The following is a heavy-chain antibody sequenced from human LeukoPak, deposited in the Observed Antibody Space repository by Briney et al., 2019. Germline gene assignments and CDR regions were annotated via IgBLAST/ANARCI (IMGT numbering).Heavy chain of an antibody. V-gene: IGHV1-2*02. J-gene: IGHJ4*02. CDR2: INPNSGGT. Sequence: ASVKVSCKASGYTFTVQYIHWLRQAPGQGLEWMGWINPNSGGTSYAQKFQGRVTMTRDTSISTAYMELSRLRSDDTAAYYCARHPEGSGTYRGRFDYWGQGTLVTVSS. CDR3: ARHPEGSGTYRGRFDY. CDR1: GYTFTVQY. D-gene: IGHD3-10*01.